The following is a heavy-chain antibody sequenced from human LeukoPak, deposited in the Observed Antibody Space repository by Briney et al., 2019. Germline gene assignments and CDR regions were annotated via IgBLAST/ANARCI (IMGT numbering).Heavy chain of an antibody. CDR3: ARAPQYCSSPSCNNYYYYMDV. Sequence: PGGSLRLSCAASGFTFSSYAMSGVRQAPGKGLEWVAVISYDGSNKYYADSVKGRFTISRDNSKNTLYLQMNSLRAEDTAVYYCARAPQYCSSPSCNNYYYYMDVWGKGTTVTVSS. J-gene: IGHJ6*03. CDR1: GFTFSSYA. V-gene: IGHV3-30*04. CDR2: ISYDGSNK. D-gene: IGHD2-2*01.